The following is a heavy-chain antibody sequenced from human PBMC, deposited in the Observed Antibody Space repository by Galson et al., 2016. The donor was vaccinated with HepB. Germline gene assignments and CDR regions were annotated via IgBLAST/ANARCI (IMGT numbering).Heavy chain of an antibody. CDR2: ISGYNGST. J-gene: IGHJ6*02. Sequence: SVKVSCKASGYTFTSYGITWVRQAPGHGLEWMGWISGYNGSTNYAQKVQGRVTMTTDTSSTTAYMELRSLRSDDTAVYYCARSLDYYYGMDVWGQGTTVTVSS. V-gene: IGHV1-18*01. CDR1: GYTFTSYG. CDR3: ARSLDYYYGMDV.